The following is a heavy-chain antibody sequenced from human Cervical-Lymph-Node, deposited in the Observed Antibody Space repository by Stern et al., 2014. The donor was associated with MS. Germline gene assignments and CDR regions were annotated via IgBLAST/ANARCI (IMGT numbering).Heavy chain of an antibody. CDR2: IYYSGTT. Sequence: QLQLQESGPGLLRPSETLSLTCTVSGASITSYYWSWIRQPPGKGLEWIGYIYYSGTTNYNASLKGRVAISIDTSKTQFSLRLSSVTAADTAVYCCARATDLWGQGTLVTVSS. J-gene: IGHJ5*02. V-gene: IGHV4-59*01. CDR1: GASITSYY. CDR3: ARATDL.